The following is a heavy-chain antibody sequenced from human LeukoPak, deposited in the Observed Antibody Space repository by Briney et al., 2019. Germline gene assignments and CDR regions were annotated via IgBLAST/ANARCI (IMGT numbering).Heavy chain of an antibody. CDR1: GFTFNNAW. D-gene: IGHD3-22*01. CDR3: TTLQMYYYDSSDYYFFDY. CDR2: IKSKTDGGTT. Sequence: VGSLSLSCAASGFTFNNAWMNWVRQAPGKGLEWVGRIKSKTDGGTTEYAAPVRGRFTISRDDSRNTLHLQMNSLKTEDTAVYYCTTLQMYYYDSSDYYFFDYWGQGTLVTVSS. V-gene: IGHV3-15*01. J-gene: IGHJ4*02.